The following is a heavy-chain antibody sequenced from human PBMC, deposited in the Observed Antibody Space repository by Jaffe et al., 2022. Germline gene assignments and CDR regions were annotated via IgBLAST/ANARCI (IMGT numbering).Heavy chain of an antibody. CDR1: GASINSGSYY. Sequence: QVQLQESGPGLMKPSQTLSLTCTVSGASINSGSYYWSWIRQPAGRGLEWIGHIYISGSTNYNPSLKSRVTISVDTSRNQFSLNLSSVTAADTAIYYCATALLGSCRDGSCYSGFYFDYWGQGSLVTVSS. CDR3: ATALLGSCRDGSCYSGFYFDY. J-gene: IGHJ4*02. CDR2: IYISGST. V-gene: IGHV4-61*02. D-gene: IGHD2-15*01.